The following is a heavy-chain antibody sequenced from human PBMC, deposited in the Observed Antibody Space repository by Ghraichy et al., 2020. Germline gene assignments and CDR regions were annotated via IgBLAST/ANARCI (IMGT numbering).Heavy chain of an antibody. V-gene: IGHV1-3*01. CDR3: ATSVYCSGGSCYSGYFDL. CDR2: INAGNGKT. CDR1: GYTFTSYA. Sequence: ASVKVSCKASGYTFTSYAMHWVRQAPGQRLEWMGWINAGNGKTKYSQKFQGRVTITRDTSASTTYMELSSPRSEDTAVYYCATSVYCSGGSCYSGYFDLWGRGPLVTVSS. D-gene: IGHD2-15*01. J-gene: IGHJ2*01.